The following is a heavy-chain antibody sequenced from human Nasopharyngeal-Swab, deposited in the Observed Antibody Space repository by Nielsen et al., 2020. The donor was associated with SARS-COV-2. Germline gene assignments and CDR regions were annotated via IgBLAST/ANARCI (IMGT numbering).Heavy chain of an antibody. J-gene: IGHJ3*02. CDR2: IKSKTDGGTT. V-gene: IGHV3-15*07. D-gene: IGHD3-22*01. CDR1: GFTFSNAW. CDR3: TMWLSHPFDI. Sequence: GSSLMFSCAAAGFTFSNAWMNWVRQAPGKGLEWVGRIKSKTDGGTTDYAAPVKGRFTISRDDSKNTLYLQMNSLKTEDTAVYYCTMWLSHPFDIWGQGTMVTVSS.